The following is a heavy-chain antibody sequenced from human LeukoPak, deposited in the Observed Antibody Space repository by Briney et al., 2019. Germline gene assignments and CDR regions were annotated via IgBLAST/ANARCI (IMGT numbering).Heavy chain of an antibody. CDR2: IDPSDSYT. CDR1: GYTFTSYW. Sequence: GESLPISCKGSGYTFTSYWISWVRQLPGKGLEWMGRIDPSDSYTNYSPSFQGHVTISADKSISTAYLQWSRLKASDTAMYYCAGPYYYGSGFYGMDVWGQGTTVTVSS. V-gene: IGHV5-10-1*01. D-gene: IGHD3-10*01. J-gene: IGHJ6*02. CDR3: AGPYYYGSGFYGMDV.